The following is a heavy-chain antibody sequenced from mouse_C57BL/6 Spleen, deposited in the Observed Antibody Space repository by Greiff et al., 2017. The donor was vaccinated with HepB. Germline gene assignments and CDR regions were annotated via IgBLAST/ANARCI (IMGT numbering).Heavy chain of an antibody. J-gene: IGHJ3*01. V-gene: IGHV1-42*01. CDR3: ARGRGFAY. CDR1: GYSFTGYY. D-gene: IGHD3-3*01. Sequence: EVQLQQSGPELVKPGASVKISCKASGYSFTGYYMNWVKQSPEKSLEWIGEINPSTGGTTYNQKFKAKATLTVDKSSSTAYMQLKSLTSEDSAVYYCARGRGFAYGGQGTLVTVSA. CDR2: INPSTGGT.